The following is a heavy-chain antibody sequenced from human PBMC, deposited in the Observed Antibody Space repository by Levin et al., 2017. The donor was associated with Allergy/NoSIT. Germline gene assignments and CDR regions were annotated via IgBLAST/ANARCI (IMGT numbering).Heavy chain of an antibody. D-gene: IGHD5-12*01. V-gene: IGHV1-2*02. CDR2: INPNSGGT. J-gene: IGHJ4*02. CDR1: GYTFTGYY. Sequence: ASVKVSCKASGYTFTGYYMHWVRQAPGQGLEWMGWINPNSGGTNYAQKFQGRVTMTRDTSISTAYMELSRLRSDDTAVYYCARGGALYSGYDSLFDYWGQGTLVTVSS. CDR3: ARGGALYSGYDSLFDY.